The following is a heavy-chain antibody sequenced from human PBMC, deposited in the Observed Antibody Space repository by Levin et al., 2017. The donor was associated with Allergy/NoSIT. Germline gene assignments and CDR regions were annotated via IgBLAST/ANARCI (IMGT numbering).Heavy chain of an antibody. J-gene: IGHJ6*02. D-gene: IGHD6-6*01. CDR3: GRGGADRPSRYGLDV. Sequence: GESLKISCKASGYIFSDYYMNWVRQAPGQGLESMGWIHLKTGGTYYVQKFQGRVAMTRDTSVSTAYMELSGLRDDDTAVYYCGRGGADRPSRYGLDVWGQGTTVTVSS. CDR2: IHLKTGGT. V-gene: IGHV1-2*02. CDR1: GYIFSDYY.